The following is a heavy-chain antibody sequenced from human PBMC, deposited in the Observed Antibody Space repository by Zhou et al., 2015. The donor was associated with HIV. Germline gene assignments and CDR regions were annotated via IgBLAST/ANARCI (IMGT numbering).Heavy chain of an antibody. D-gene: IGHD2-21*01. V-gene: IGHV1-18*01. J-gene: IGHJ4*02. CDR3: ARGIRNQLLSEY. CDR2: VSGYNGNA. CDR1: GYTFTSYG. Sequence: QVQLVQSGAEVKKPGASVRVSCKASGYTFTSYGINWVRQAPGQGLEWMGLVSGYNGNAKIAQKFQGRVTMTTETSTSTAYMELSSLTPEDTAVYYCARGIRNQLLSEYWGQGTLVTVSS.